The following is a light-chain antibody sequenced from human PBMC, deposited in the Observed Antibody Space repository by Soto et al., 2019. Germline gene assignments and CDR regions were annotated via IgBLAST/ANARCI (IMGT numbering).Light chain of an antibody. V-gene: IGLV1-51*01. Sequence: QSVLTQPPSVSAAPGQKVTISCSGSSSNIGNNYVSWYQQVPGTAPKLLIYDNNERPSGIPDRFSGSKSGTSATLGITGLQTGDEADYYCGTWDSSLSAVVFGGGTKVTVL. CDR3: GTWDSSLSAVV. CDR2: DNN. CDR1: SSNIGNNY. J-gene: IGLJ2*01.